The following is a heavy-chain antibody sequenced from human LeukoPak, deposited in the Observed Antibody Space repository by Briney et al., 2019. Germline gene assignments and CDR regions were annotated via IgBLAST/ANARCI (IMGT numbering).Heavy chain of an antibody. Sequence: ASVKVSCKASGGTFSSYAISWVRQAPGQGLEWMGGIIPIFGTANYAQKFQGRVTITTDESTSTAYMELSSLRSEDTAVYYCARGKTAPPGAFDIWGQGTMVTVSS. CDR3: ARGKTAPPGAFDI. J-gene: IGHJ3*02. D-gene: IGHD2-21*02. V-gene: IGHV1-69*05. CDR1: GGTFSSYA. CDR2: IIPIFGTA.